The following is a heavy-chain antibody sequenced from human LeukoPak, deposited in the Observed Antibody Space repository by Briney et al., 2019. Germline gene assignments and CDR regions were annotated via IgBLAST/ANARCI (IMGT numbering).Heavy chain of an antibody. Sequence: SETLSLTCAVYGGSFSGYYWSWIRQPPGKGLEWIGEINHSGSTNYNPSLKSRVTISVDTSKNQFSLKLSSVTAADTAAYYCASSSWYRGVDYWGQGTLVTVSS. CDR2: INHSGST. V-gene: IGHV4-34*01. D-gene: IGHD6-13*01. CDR3: ASSSWYRGVDY. CDR1: GGSFSGYY. J-gene: IGHJ4*02.